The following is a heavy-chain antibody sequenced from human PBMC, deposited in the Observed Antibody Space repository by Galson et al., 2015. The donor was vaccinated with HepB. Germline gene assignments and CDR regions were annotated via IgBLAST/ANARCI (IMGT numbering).Heavy chain of an antibody. Sequence: SLRLSRAASGFTFSGSAIHWVRQASGKGPEWVGRIRSKGNDYATSYVESLKGRYTISRDDSRNMAYLHMKSLKTEDTAVYYCTRMGDFSGYSSKWGQGTLVTVSS. D-gene: IGHD5-12*01. J-gene: IGHJ4*02. CDR2: IRSKGNDYAT. CDR3: TRMGDFSGYSSK. CDR1: GFTFSGSA. V-gene: IGHV3-73*01.